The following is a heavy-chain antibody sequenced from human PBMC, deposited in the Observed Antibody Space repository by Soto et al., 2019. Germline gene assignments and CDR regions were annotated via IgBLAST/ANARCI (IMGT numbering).Heavy chain of an antibody. V-gene: IGHV3-21*01. CDR2: ISSSSSYI. J-gene: IGHJ6*02. Sequence: PVGSLRLSGAASGFTFSSYSMNWVRQAPGKGLEWVSSISSSSSYIYYADSVKGRFTISRDNAKNSLYLQMNSLRAEDTAVYYCARDTTSITMPVWGQGTTVTVSS. CDR1: GFTFSSYS. CDR3: ARDTTSITMPV. D-gene: IGHD3-10*01.